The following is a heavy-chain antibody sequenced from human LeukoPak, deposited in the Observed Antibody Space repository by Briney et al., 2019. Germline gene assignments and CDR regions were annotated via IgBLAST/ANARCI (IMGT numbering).Heavy chain of an antibody. J-gene: IGHJ4*02. CDR3: ARGPKRALISN. CDR2: ISYDGSNK. CDR1: GFTFSSYA. D-gene: IGHD2-8*01. V-gene: IGHV3-30*14. Sequence: GGSLRLSCAASGFTFSSYAMHWVRQAPGKGLEWVAVISYDGSNKYYADSVKGRLTISRDNSKNTLYLQMNSLRAEDTAVYYCARGPKRALISNWGQGTLVTVSS.